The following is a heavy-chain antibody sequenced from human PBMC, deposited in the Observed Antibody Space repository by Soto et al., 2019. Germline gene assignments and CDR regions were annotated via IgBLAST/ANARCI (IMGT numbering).Heavy chain of an antibody. Sequence: SETLSLTCTVSGGSISSGDYYWSWIRQPPGKGPEWIGYIYYSGSTYYNPSLKSRVTISVDTSKNQFSLKLSSVTAADKAVYYCARAQLPKGEYFHYCGQGTLV. J-gene: IGHJ4*02. CDR1: GGSISSGDYY. V-gene: IGHV4-30-4*01. CDR3: ARAQLPKGEYFHY. D-gene: IGHD2-2*01. CDR2: IYYSGST.